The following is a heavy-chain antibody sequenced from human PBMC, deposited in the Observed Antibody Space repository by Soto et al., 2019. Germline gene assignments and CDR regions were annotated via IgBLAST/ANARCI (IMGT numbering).Heavy chain of an antibody. V-gene: IGHV4-59*08. CDR3: ARHYGDGYDYLDY. D-gene: IGHD5-12*01. Sequence: QVQLQESGPGLVKPSETLSLTCTVSGWSISSYYWSWIRQPPGKGLEWIGYIYYRANPNYNPSLKSRVTISQDTSKNQFSLKLSSVTAADTAVYYCARHYGDGYDYLDYWVQGTLVTVSS. CDR1: GWSISSYY. J-gene: IGHJ4*02. CDR2: IYYRANP.